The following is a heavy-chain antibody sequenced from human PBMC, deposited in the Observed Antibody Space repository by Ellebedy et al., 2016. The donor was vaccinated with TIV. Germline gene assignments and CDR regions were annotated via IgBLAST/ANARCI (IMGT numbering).Heavy chain of an antibody. CDR2: IIPIFGTA. V-gene: IGHV1-69*06. CDR3: ARGSFYDWRVAGY. CDR1: GYTFTGYY. D-gene: IGHD3-3*01. Sequence: ASVKVSCKASGYTFTGYYVHWVRQAPGQGLEWMGGIIPIFGTANYAQKFQGRVTITADKSTSTAYMELSKLRSDDTAVYYCARGSFYDWRVAGYWGQGTLVTVSS. J-gene: IGHJ4*02.